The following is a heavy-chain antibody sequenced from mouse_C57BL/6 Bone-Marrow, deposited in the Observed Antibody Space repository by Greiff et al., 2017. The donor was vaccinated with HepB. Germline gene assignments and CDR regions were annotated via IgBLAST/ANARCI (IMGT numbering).Heavy chain of an antibody. CDR2: ISYDGSN. J-gene: IGHJ2*01. CDR3: ARDRHY. V-gene: IGHV3-6*01. CDR1: GYSITSGYY. Sequence: VQLQQSGPGLVKPSQSLSLTCSVTGYSITSGYYWNWIRQFPGNKLEWMGYISYDGSNNYNPSLKNRISITRDTSKNQFFLKLNSVTTEDTATYYCARDRHYWGQGTTLTVSS.